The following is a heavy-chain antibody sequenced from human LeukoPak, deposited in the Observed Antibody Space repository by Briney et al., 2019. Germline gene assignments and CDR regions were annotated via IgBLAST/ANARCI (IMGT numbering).Heavy chain of an antibody. CDR1: GYTFTSYY. D-gene: IGHD2-15*01. CDR3: ATELRHQDY. CDR2: INPSGGST. Sequence: ASVKVSCKASGYTFTSYYMHWVRQAPGQGLEWMGIINPSGGSTSYAQKFQGRVTMTRDTSISTAYMELSSLRSDDTALYYCATELRHQDYWGQGTLVTVSS. V-gene: IGHV1-46*01. J-gene: IGHJ4*02.